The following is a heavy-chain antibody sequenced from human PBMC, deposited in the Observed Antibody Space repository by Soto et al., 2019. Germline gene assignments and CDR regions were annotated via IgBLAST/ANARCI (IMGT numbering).Heavy chain of an antibody. CDR1: GGSINSGGYY. CDR2: IFYSGST. V-gene: IGHV4-31*03. J-gene: IGHJ4*02. D-gene: IGHD3-10*01. Sequence: QVQLQESGPGLVKPSQTLSLTCTVSGGSINSGGYYWSWIRQHPGKGLEWIGYIFYSGSTYYNPSLKSRXXIXVDXSKNQFSLKLSSVTAADTAVYYCARVGGSGSPFDNWGQGTLVTVSS. CDR3: ARVGGSGSPFDN.